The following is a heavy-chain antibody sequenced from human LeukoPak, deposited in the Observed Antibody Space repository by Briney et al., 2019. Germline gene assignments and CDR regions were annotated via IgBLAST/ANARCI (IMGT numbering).Heavy chain of an antibody. D-gene: IGHD3-9*01. V-gene: IGHV6-1*01. CDR2: TYYRSKWYN. CDR3: ARAYYDILTGYYERDYYYYYGMDV. CDR1: GDSVSSNSAA. J-gene: IGHJ6*02. Sequence: SQTLSLTCAISGDSVSSNSAAWNWIRQSPSRGLEWLGRTYYRSKWYNDYAVSVESRITINPDTSKNQFSLQLNSVTPEDTAVYYCARAYYDILTGYYERDYYYYYGMDVWSQGTTVTVSS.